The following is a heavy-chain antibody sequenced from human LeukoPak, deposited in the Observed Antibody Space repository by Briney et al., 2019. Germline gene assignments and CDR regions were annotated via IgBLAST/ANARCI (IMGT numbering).Heavy chain of an antibody. CDR3: ARGYYYDSSGYYKDFDY. CDR2: INAGNGNT. V-gene: IGHV1-3*03. J-gene: IGHJ4*02. CDR1: GGAFSSYA. D-gene: IGHD3-22*01. Sequence: ASVKVSCKASGGAFSSYAISWVRQAPGQGLEWMGWINAGNGNTKYSQEFQGRVTITRDTSASTAYMELSSLRSEDMAVYYCARGYYYDSSGYYKDFDYWGQGTLVTVSS.